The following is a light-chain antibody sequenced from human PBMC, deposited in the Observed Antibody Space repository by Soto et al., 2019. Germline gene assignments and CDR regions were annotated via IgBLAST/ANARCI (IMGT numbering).Light chain of an antibody. CDR3: QSYDSSLSGVV. CDR1: SSNIGAGYD. J-gene: IGLJ2*01. Sequence: QSVLTQPPSVSGAPGQRVTISCTGSSSNIGAGYDVHWYQQLPGTAPKLLIYGNSNRPSGAPDRFSGSKSGTSASLAITGLQAEDEADYYCQSYDSSLSGVVFGGGTKVTVL. CDR2: GNS. V-gene: IGLV1-40*01.